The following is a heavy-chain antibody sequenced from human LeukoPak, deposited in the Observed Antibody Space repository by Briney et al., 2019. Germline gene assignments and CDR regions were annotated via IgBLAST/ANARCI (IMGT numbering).Heavy chain of an antibody. CDR1: GFTFSSDS. CDR3: TSNPPGIARDGAEYFQH. D-gene: IGHD6-13*01. V-gene: IGHV3-21*01. Sequence: GGYLRLSCAASGFTFSSDSMNWVRQAPGKGLEWVSSISSSSSHIYYADSVKGRFTISRDNAKNSLYLQMNSLRAEDTAVYYCTSNPPGIARDGAEYFQHWGQGTLVTISS. CDR2: ISSSSSHI. J-gene: IGHJ1*01.